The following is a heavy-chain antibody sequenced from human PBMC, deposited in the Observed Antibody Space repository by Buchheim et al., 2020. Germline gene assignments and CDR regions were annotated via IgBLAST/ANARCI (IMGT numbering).Heavy chain of an antibody. CDR3: AKTSMAVYYYYYGMDV. CDR2: ISYDGSNK. Sequence: QVQLVESGGGVVQPGRSLRLSCAASGFTFSSYGMHWVRQAPGKGLEWVAVISYDGSNKYYADSVKGRFTISRENSKKTLYLQMNSLRAEDTAVYYCAKTSMAVYYYYYGMDVWGQGTT. CDR1: GFTFSSYG. V-gene: IGHV3-30*18. J-gene: IGHJ6*02. D-gene: IGHD2/OR15-2a*01.